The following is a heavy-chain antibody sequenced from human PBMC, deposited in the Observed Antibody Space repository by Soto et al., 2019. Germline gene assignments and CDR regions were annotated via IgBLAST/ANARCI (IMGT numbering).Heavy chain of an antibody. CDR2: ISSSTDTT. J-gene: IGHJ4*02. CDR1: GIRFSDYS. D-gene: IGHD2-21*02. CDR3: ARLPKVSLVTA. V-gene: IGHV3-48*02. Sequence: PVEPGGGLVYPGGSLRLSCVASGIRFSDYSMNWVRQAPGKGLQWVSYISSSTDTTYYADSVKGRFTVSRDNAKNALFLQMNSLRDDDTATFYCARLPKVSLVTAWGQRARVTVSS.